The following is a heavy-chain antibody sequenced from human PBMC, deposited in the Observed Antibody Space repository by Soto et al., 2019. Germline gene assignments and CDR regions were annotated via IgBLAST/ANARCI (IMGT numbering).Heavy chain of an antibody. V-gene: IGHV3-23*01. D-gene: IGHD3-22*01. CDR2: ISGSGGST. Sequence: PGGSLRISCAASGFTFSSYSMNWVRQAPGKGLEWVSAISGSGGSTYYADSVKGRFTISRDNSKNTLYLQMNSLRAEDTAVYYCARDRVESGYPEYFQHWGQGTLVTVSS. J-gene: IGHJ1*01. CDR3: ARDRVESGYPEYFQH. CDR1: GFTFSSYS.